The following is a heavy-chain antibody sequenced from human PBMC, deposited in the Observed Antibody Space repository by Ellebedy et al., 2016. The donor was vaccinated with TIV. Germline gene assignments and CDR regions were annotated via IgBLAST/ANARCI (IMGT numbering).Heavy chain of an antibody. J-gene: IGHJ6*02. V-gene: IGHV1-2*02. Sequence: ASVKVSCKASGYTFPAFYIHWVRQAPGQGLEWMGWMNPDSGSTTYAQKFQGRVTMTRDTSISTATMYLSRLEFDDTAVYYCARVRRGSSGMDVWGRGTTVTVSS. CDR1: GYTFPAFY. CDR3: ARVRRGSSGMDV. D-gene: IGHD6-13*01. CDR2: MNPDSGST.